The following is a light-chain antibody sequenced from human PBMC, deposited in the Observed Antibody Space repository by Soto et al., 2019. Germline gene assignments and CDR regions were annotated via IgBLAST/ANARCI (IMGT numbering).Light chain of an antibody. CDR3: GKWDSSLSAVV. J-gene: IGLJ2*01. Sequence: QSVLTQPPSVSAAPGQKVTISCSGSSSNIGNNYVSWYQQLPGTAPKLLMYDNNKRPSGIPDRFSGSKSGTSATLGITGLQTGDEADYYCGKWDSSLSAVVFGGGTKLTVL. CDR1: SSNIGNNY. V-gene: IGLV1-51*01. CDR2: DNN.